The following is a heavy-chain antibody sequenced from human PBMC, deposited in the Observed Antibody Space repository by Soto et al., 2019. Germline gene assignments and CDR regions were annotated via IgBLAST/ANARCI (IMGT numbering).Heavy chain of an antibody. J-gene: IGHJ6*02. Sequence: GGSLRLSCTAPGFTFSSYSRNWVRQAPGKGLEWVSYISNSSSTIYYADSVKGRFTISRDNAKNSLYLQMNSLRDEDTAVYYCARDSPGRYCSSTSCPRMDVWGQGTTVTVSS. CDR1: GFTFSSYS. V-gene: IGHV3-48*02. CDR3: ARDSPGRYCSSTSCPRMDV. D-gene: IGHD2-2*01. CDR2: ISNSSSTI.